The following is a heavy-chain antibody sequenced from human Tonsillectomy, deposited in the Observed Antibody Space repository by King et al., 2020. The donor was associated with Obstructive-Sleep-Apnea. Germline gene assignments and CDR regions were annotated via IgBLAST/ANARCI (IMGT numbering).Heavy chain of an antibody. J-gene: IGHJ4*02. D-gene: IGHD5-18*01. V-gene: IGHV3-30-3*01. CDR3: ARGGYSYGYGQYYFDY. Sequence: VQLVESGGGVVQPGRSLRLSCAASGFTFNNSALHWVRQAPGKGLEWVAVISYDGSNKYYADSVKGRFIISRDNSKNTLYLQMNSLRAEDTAVYYCARGGYSYGYGQYYFDYWGQGTLVTVSS. CDR1: GFTFNNSA. CDR2: ISYDGSNK.